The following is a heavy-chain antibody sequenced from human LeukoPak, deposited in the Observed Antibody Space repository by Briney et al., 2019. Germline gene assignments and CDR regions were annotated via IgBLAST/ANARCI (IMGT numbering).Heavy chain of an antibody. CDR3: ITDDYYDSSGYHTLGDY. Sequence: GGSLRLSCAASGFTFSNAWMSWVRRAPGRGLEWVGRIRSKTDGGTTDYAAPVKGRFTISRDDSRNTLYLQMNSLKTEDTAVYYCITDDYYDSSGYHTLGDYWGQGTLVTVSS. V-gene: IGHV3-15*01. CDR1: GFTFSNAW. D-gene: IGHD3-22*01. CDR2: IRSKTDGGTT. J-gene: IGHJ4*02.